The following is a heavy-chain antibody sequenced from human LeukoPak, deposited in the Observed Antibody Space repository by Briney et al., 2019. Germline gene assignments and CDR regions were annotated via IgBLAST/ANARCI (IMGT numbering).Heavy chain of an antibody. Sequence: SVKVSCKASGGTFSSYASSWVRQAPGQGLEWMGGIIPIFGTANYAQKFQGRVTITADESTSTAYMELSSLRSEDTAVYYSASLSYNRNAIYYYYGMDVWGQGTTVTVS. J-gene: IGHJ6*02. D-gene: IGHD1-14*01. CDR2: IIPIFGTA. V-gene: IGHV1-69*13. CDR1: GGTFSSYA. CDR3: ASLSYNRNAIYYYYGMDV.